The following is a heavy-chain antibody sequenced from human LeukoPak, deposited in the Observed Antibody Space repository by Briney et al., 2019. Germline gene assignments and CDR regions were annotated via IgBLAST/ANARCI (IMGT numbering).Heavy chain of an antibody. J-gene: IGHJ4*02. D-gene: IGHD6-19*01. CDR1: GFTVSSNY. Sequence: GGSLRLSCAASGFTVSSNYMSWVRQAPGKGLEWVSVIYSGGSTYYADSVKGRFTISRDNSKNTLYLQRNSLRVEDTAVYYCASSIAVAGFFHYWGQGTLVTVSS. CDR3: ASSIAVAGFFHY. CDR2: IYSGGST. V-gene: IGHV3-66*01.